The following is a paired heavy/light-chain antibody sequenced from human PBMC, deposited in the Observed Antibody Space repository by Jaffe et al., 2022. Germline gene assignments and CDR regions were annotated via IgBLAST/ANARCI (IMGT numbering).Heavy chain of an antibody. CDR2: ISDGGTRT. J-gene: IGHJ4*02. V-gene: IGHV3-23*01. CDR3: AKVLQAGYMRNSDY. D-gene: IGHD2-2*02. CDR1: GGTFKKYA. Sequence: EVQLLEFGGGVVQPGGSLRLSCAVSGGTFKKYAMSWVRQAPGKGLEWVSTISDGGTRTYYADSVKGRFLISRDNNENTLYLQMNTLRVEDTALYYCAKVLQAGYMRNSDYWGQGTLVTVSS.
Light chain of an antibody. CDR2: EAS. CDR3: QKYDGDLWT. V-gene: IGKV1-5*03. Sequence: DIQMTQSPSTLSASVGDRVTITCRASQYIDRWLAWYQQKPGKVPKLLIYEASNLEGGVPSRFSGSRSGTTFTLTINSLQPDDFATYYCQKYDGDLWTFGQGTKVEMK. CDR1: QYIDRW. J-gene: IGKJ1*01.